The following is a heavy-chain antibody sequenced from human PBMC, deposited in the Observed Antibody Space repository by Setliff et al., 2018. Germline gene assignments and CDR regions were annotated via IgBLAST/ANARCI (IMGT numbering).Heavy chain of an antibody. J-gene: IGHJ4*02. Sequence: VASVKVSCKSSGFTFTDYGITWVRQVPGQGLEWMGWSNNYNFNTQYAQKFQGRVTVTTDTSTTTAYMELRSLRADDTAVYYCARINFYVSSGYYYAPELWGQGTTVTVSS. V-gene: IGHV1-18*01. CDR2: SNNYNFNT. CDR1: GFTFTDYG. D-gene: IGHD3-22*01. CDR3: ARINFYVSSGYYYAPEL.